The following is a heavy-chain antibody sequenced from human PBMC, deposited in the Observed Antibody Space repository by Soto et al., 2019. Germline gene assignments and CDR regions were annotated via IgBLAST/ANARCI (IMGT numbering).Heavy chain of an antibody. Sequence: PGGSLRLSCAAAGFTVSSNYMSWVRQAPGKGLEWVSYISSSSSYTNYADSVKGRFTISRDNAKNSLYLQMNSLRAEDTAVYYCARDTHYYDSSGYPSIYYYYGMDVWGQGTTVTVSS. CDR3: ARDTHYYDSSGYPSIYYYYGMDV. CDR2: ISSSSSYT. J-gene: IGHJ6*02. CDR1: GFTVSSNY. V-gene: IGHV3-11*06. D-gene: IGHD3-22*01.